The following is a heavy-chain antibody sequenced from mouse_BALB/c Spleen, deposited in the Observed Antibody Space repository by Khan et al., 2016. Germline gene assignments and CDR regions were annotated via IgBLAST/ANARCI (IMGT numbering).Heavy chain of an antibody. V-gene: IGHV1-4*02. Sequence: VQLQESAAELARPGASVKMSCKASGYTFTSYTMHWVKQRPGQGLEWIGYINPSSGYTEYNQKFKDKTTLTADKSSSTAYMQLSSLTSEDSAVYYCSRGYFYGSSPLDCWSQGTNLTVSS. CDR2: INPSSGYT. J-gene: IGHJ2*01. D-gene: IGHD1-1*01. CDR3: SRGYFYGSSPLDC. CDR1: GYTFTSYT.